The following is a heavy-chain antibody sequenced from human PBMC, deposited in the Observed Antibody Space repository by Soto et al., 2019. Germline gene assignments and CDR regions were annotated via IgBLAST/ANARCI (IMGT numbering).Heavy chain of an antibody. CDR2: ISGSGGST. D-gene: IGHD3-10*01. Sequence: PGGSLRLSCAASGFTFSSYAMSWVRQAPGKGLEWVSAISGSGGSTYYADSVKGRFTISRDNSKNTLYLQMNSLRAEDAAVYYCAKDRGVRGVPIDYWGQGTLVTVSS. CDR3: AKDRGVRGVPIDY. V-gene: IGHV3-23*01. CDR1: GFTFSSYA. J-gene: IGHJ4*02.